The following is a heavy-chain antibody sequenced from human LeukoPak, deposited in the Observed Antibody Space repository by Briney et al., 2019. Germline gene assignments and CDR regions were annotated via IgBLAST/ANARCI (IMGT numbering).Heavy chain of an antibody. CDR2: ISDDGRNK. Sequence: GGSLRLSCAASGFTFSDYSMHWVRQAPGKGLEWVTLISDDGRNKNYADSVKVRFTISRDDSRNTLYLQMISLRVEDTAVYYCARDQIYGATFDYWGQGTLVTVSS. CDR3: ARDQIYGATFDY. CDR1: GFTFSDYS. J-gene: IGHJ4*02. D-gene: IGHD4-17*01. V-gene: IGHV3-30*04.